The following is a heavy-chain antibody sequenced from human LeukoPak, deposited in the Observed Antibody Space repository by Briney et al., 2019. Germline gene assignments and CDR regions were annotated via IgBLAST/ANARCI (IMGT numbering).Heavy chain of an antibody. V-gene: IGHV4-59*01. CDR3: ARGWAYFDY. D-gene: IGHD3-16*01. CDR2: IYVSAST. CDR1: GGSISSYY. J-gene: IGHJ4*02. Sequence: KTSETLSLTCTASGGSISSYYWSWIRQPPGKGLEWIGSIYVSASTNYNPSLKSRVTISVDTSKNQFSLKLNSVTAADTAVYYCARGWAYFDYWGQGTLVTVSA.